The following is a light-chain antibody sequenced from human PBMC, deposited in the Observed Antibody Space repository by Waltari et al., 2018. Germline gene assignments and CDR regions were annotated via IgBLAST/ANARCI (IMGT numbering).Light chain of an antibody. Sequence: QSVLTQPPSTSETPGQRVTISCSGSSSNIGTYGVNWYQQVPGTAPKLLIRTDTQRPVCVPARFSGSKSCTSASLAISGLQSEDEANYFCAAWDDSLNAWVFGGGTKLTVL. J-gene: IGLJ3*02. CDR2: TDT. V-gene: IGLV1-44*01. CDR3: AAWDDSLNAWV. CDR1: SSNIGTYG.